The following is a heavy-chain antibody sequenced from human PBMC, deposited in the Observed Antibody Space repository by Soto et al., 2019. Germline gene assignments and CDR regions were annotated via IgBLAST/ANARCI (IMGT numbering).Heavy chain of an antibody. J-gene: IGHJ4*02. V-gene: IGHV5-10-1*01. Sequence: GESLKISCKGSGYSFAGYWITWVRQKPGKGLEWMGRIDPSDSQTYYSPSVRGHVTISATKSITTVFLQWSSLRASDTAMYYCARQIYDSDTGPNFQYYFDSWGQGTPVPVSS. CDR1: GYSFAGYW. CDR2: IDPSDSQT. D-gene: IGHD3-22*01. CDR3: ARQIYDSDTGPNFQYYFDS.